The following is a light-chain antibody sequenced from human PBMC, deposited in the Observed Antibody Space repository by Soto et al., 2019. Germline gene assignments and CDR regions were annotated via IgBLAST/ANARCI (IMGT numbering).Light chain of an antibody. V-gene: IGKV4-1*01. Sequence: DFVMTQSPDSLAVSLGERATINCRSSQSVLSGSNNRNYLAWFQQKPGQPPKLLISWASTRGSGVPDRFSGSGSGTDFTLTISSLQAEDVAVYYCQQYYGNPLTFGGGTKVEIK. CDR3: QQYYGNPLT. CDR1: QSVLSGSNNRNY. J-gene: IGKJ4*01. CDR2: WAS.